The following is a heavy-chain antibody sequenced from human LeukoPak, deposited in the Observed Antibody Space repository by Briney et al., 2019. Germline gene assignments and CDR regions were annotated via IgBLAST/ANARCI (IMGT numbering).Heavy chain of an antibody. J-gene: IGHJ6*02. V-gene: IGHV3-7*03. CDR2: IKQDGSEK. CDR1: GFTFSSYW. D-gene: IGHD2-15*01. Sequence: VGSLRLSCAASGFTFSSYWMSWVRQAPGKGLEWVANIKQDGSEKYYVDSVRGRFTISRDNAKNSLYLQMNSLRAEDTAVYYCATLGNHCSGGSCYGFLYYYYYYGMDVWGQGTTVTVSS. CDR3: ATLGNHCSGGSCYGFLYYYYYYGMDV.